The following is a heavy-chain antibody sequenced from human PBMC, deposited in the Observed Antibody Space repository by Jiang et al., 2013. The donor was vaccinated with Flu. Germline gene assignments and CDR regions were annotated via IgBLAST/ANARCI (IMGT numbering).Heavy chain of an antibody. CDR1: GYTFTDFG. J-gene: IGHJ6*02. V-gene: IGHV1-18*01. Sequence: EVKKPGASVKVSCKASGYTFTDFGISWVRQAPGQGLEWMGWISVYNGNTSYAQKFQDRVSMTSDTPTRTAYMELRSLKSDDAALYYCARVRDYGDYGVYYFAMDVWGQGTTVTVSS. CDR3: ARVRDYGDYGVYYFAMDV. D-gene: IGHD4-17*01. CDR2: ISVYNGNT.